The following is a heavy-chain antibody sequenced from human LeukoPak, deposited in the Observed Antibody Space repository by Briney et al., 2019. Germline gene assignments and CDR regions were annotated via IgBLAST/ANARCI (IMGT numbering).Heavy chain of an antibody. D-gene: IGHD4-17*01. CDR1: GYTFTSYD. CDR3: ARAPSTTVTTFLVVEQWCAFDI. V-gene: IGHV1-46*01. J-gene: IGHJ3*02. Sequence: GASVKVSCKASGYTFTSYDINWVRQAPGQGLEWKGIINPSGGSTSYAQKFQGRVTMTRDTSTSTVYMELSSLRSEDTAVYYCARAPSTTVTTFLVVEQWCAFDIWGQGTMVTVSS. CDR2: INPSGGST.